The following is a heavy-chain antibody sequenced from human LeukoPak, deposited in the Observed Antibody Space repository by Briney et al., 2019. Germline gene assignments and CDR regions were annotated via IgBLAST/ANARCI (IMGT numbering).Heavy chain of an antibody. V-gene: IGHV4-39*07. CDR2: IYYSGST. CDR1: GGSISSSSYY. D-gene: IGHD3-10*01. J-gene: IGHJ4*02. CDR3: AIHMVRGGEIHFDY. Sequence: SETLSLTCTVSGGSISSSSYYWGWIRQPPGKGLEWIGSIYYSGSTYYNPSLKSRVTISVDTSKNQFSLKLSSVTAADTAVYYCAIHMVRGGEIHFDYWGQGTLVTVSS.